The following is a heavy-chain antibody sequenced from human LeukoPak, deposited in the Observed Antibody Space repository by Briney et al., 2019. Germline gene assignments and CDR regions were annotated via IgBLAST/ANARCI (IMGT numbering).Heavy chain of an antibody. CDR1: GFIFSSYS. CDR3: AREITSSSSFDY. D-gene: IGHD6-6*01. J-gene: IGHJ4*02. CDR2: ISSSRGYI. Sequence: GGSLRLSCTASGFIFSSYSMNWVRQAPGKGLEWVSSISSSRGYIYYADSVKGRFTISRDNAQSSLYLQMNTLRVEDTAVYYCAREITSSSSFDYWGQGTLVTVSS. V-gene: IGHV3-21*01.